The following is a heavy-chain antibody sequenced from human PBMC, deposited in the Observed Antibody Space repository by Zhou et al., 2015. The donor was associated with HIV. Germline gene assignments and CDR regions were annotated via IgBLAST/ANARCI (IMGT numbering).Heavy chain of an antibody. J-gene: IGHJ5*02. Sequence: QVQLVQSGAEVKKPGSSVKVSCKASGGTFSSYTISWVRQAPGQGLEWMGRIIPILGIANYAQKFQGRVTITADKSTSTAYMELSSLRSEDTAVYYCARDSRYYGSGNGWFDPWGRGNPWSPSPQ. V-gene: IGHV1-69*08. D-gene: IGHD3-10*01. CDR2: IIPILGIA. CDR1: GGTFSSYT. CDR3: ARDSRYYGSGNGWFDP.